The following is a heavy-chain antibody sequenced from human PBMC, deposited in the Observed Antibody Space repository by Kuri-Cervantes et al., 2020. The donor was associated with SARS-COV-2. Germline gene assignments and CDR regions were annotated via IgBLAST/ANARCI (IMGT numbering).Heavy chain of an antibody. CDR3: ARHSGSGWTGNWFDP. CDR2: IIPMFNTA. Sequence: SVKVSCKASGDTFNSYTFTWVRQAPGQGLGWVGGIIPMFNTANYAPKFRGRVTITADKSTSTAYMELSSLRSEDTAVYYCARHSGSGWTGNWFDPWGQGTLVTVSS. CDR1: GDTFNSYT. D-gene: IGHD6-19*01. V-gene: IGHV1-69*06. J-gene: IGHJ5*02.